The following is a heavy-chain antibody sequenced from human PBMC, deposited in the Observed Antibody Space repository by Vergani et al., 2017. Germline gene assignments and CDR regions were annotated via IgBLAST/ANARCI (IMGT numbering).Heavy chain of an antibody. Sequence: QVQLQESGPGLVKPSETLSLTCTVPGGSISSYYWSWIRQPPGKGLEWIGYINYSGSTNYNPSLKSRVTISVDTSKNQFSLKLSSVTAADTAVYYCARNPYCGGDCYSDAFDIWGQGTMVTVSS. CDR1: GGSISSYY. D-gene: IGHD2-21*02. CDR3: ARNPYCGGDCYSDAFDI. CDR2: INYSGST. V-gene: IGHV4-59*01. J-gene: IGHJ3*02.